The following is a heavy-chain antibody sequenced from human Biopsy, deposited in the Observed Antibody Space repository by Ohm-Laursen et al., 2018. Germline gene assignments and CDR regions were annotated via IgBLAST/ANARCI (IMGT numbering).Heavy chain of an antibody. CDR3: AKDVAGRRYRSGFRIDYFIDY. CDR1: GFTFTNYG. CDR2: SSYDGSNT. D-gene: IGHD3-16*01. Sequence: SLRLSCAASGFTFTNYGMHWVRQAPGKGPEWVAVSSYDGSNTYHADSVRARFTISRDNSKNTLYLQMNSLTTEDTGSYYCAKDVAGRRYRSGFRIDYFIDYWGQGTLVTVSS. J-gene: IGHJ4*02. V-gene: IGHV3-30*18.